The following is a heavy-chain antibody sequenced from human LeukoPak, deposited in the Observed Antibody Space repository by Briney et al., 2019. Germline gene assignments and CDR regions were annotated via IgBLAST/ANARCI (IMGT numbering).Heavy chain of an antibody. J-gene: IGHJ3*02. Sequence: SETLSLTCAVYGGSFSGYYWSWIRQPPGKGLEWIGEINHSGSTNYNPSLKSRVTISVDTSKNQFSLKLSSVTAADTAVYYCARAHDIVVVVAATHDAFDIWGQGTMVTVSS. D-gene: IGHD2-15*01. CDR3: ARAHDIVVVVAATHDAFDI. CDR1: GGSFSGYY. CDR2: INHSGST. V-gene: IGHV4-34*01.